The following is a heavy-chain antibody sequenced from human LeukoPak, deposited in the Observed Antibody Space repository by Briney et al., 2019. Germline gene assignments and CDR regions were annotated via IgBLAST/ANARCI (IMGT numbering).Heavy chain of an antibody. CDR2: INTNTGGT. CDR1: GYTFISYG. CDR3: AKGGDNNWSYTWFDP. D-gene: IGHD1-1*01. J-gene: IGHJ5*02. Sequence: ASVKVSCKASGYTFISYGISWVRQAPGQGLEWMGWINTNTGGTNYAQNFQGRVTMTRDTSISTAYMELSRLTSDDTAVYYCAKGGDNNWSYTWFDPWGQGTLVAVSS. V-gene: IGHV1-2*02.